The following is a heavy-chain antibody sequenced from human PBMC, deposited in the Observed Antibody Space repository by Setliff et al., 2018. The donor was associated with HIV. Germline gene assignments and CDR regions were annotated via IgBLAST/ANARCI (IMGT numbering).Heavy chain of an antibody. V-gene: IGHV1-69*13. J-gene: IGHJ4*02. CDR1: GGSFGNFA. Sequence: SVKVSCKASGGSFGNFAVSWVRQAPGQGLEFMGGIIPPFGTGKFAQKFQGRVTFSADEFTRIVYMELNRLRAEDTAIYYCAKSLNPKVVTVIDSWGQGTLVTVS. D-gene: IGHD2-15*01. CDR2: IIPPFGTG. CDR3: AKSLNPKVVTVIDS.